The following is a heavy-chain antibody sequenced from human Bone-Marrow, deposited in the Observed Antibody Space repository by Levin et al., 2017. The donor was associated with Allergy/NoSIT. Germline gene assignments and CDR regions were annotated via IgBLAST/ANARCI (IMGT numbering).Heavy chain of an antibody. D-gene: IGHD3-22*01. Sequence: GGSLRLSCATSGFTFSTYAMSWVRQAPGKGPEWVSGISTNGGSTFYADSVKGRFTISRDNSKNTLYLQMNSLRAEDTAAYYCAKGKNYYDSSGRNWYFDRWGRGTLVTVSS. V-gene: IGHV3-23*01. CDR1: GFTFSTYA. CDR3: AKGKNYYDSSGRNWYFDR. CDR2: ISTNGGST. J-gene: IGHJ2*01.